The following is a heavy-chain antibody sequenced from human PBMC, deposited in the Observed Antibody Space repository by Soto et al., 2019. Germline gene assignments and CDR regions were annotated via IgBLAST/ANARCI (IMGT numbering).Heavy chain of an antibody. CDR2: ISGSGGST. CDR1: GFTFSSYA. D-gene: IGHD4-4*01. CDR3: AKDPVPVGHDYSNEGY. V-gene: IGHV3-23*01. Sequence: PGGSLRLSCAASGFTFSSYAMSWVRQAPGKGLEWVSAISGSGGSTYYADSVKGRFTISRDNSKNTLYLQMNSLRAEDTAVYYCAKDPVPVGHDYSNEGYWGQGTLVTVSS. J-gene: IGHJ4*02.